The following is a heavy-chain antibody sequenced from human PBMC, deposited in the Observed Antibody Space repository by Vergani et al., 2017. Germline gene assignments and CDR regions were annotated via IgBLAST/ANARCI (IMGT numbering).Heavy chain of an antibody. J-gene: IGHJ3*02. V-gene: IGHV3-21*01. Sequence: EVQLVESGGGLVKPGGSLRLSCAASGFTFSSYSMNWVRQAPGKGLEWVSSISSSSSYIYYADSVTGRFTISRDNAKNSLYLQMSSLRAEDTSVYYCSRSLTIFGVSTDAFDIWGQGTMVTVSS. CDR2: ISSSSSYI. CDR1: GFTFSSYS. CDR3: SRSLTIFGVSTDAFDI. D-gene: IGHD3-3*01.